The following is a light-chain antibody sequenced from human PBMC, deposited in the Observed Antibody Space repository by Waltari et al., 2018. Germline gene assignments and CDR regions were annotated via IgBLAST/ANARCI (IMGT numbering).Light chain of an antibody. J-gene: IGLJ3*02. CDR3: ASWDDSVGGHWV. CDR1: RSNIGYNT. V-gene: IGLV1-44*01. Sequence: QSVLTQPPSASGTPGQRVTMSCSGSRSNIGYNTVNWYQQLPGKAPRLLIYGNNPLLSGVPDRLSGSKSGTSASLAISGLQAADEADYFCASWDDSVGGHWVFGGGTKLTVL. CDR2: GNN.